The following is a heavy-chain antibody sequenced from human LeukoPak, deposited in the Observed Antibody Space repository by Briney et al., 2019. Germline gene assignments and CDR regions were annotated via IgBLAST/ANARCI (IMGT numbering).Heavy chain of an antibody. V-gene: IGHV3-30*18. CDR3: AKAPERGYSYGYFNY. J-gene: IGHJ4*02. Sequence: PGGSLRLSCAASGFTFSSYGMHWVRQAPGKGLEWVAVISYDGSNKYYADSVKGRFTISSDNSKNTLYLQMNSLRAEDTAVYYCAKAPERGYSYGYFNYWGQGTLVTVSS. D-gene: IGHD5-18*01. CDR2: ISYDGSNK. CDR1: GFTFSSYG.